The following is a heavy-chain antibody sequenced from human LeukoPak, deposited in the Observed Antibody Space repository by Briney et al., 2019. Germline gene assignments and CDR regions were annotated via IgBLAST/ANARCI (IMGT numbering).Heavy chain of an antibody. Sequence: SETLSLTCSVSGASISSYYWSWIRQPPGKGLEWIGYIYYSGSTNNNPSLKSRVTISVDTSKNQFSLRLSSVIAADTAIYYCARFRERLIDYWGQGTLVTVSS. CDR3: ARFRERLIDY. V-gene: IGHV4-59*01. CDR1: GASISSYY. J-gene: IGHJ4*02. D-gene: IGHD1-1*01. CDR2: IYYSGST.